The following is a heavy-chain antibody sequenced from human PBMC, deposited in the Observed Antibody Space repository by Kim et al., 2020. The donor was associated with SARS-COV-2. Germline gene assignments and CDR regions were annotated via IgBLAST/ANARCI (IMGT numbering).Heavy chain of an antibody. Sequence: GGSLRLSCAASGFTFSDYYMSWIRQAPGKGLEWVSYISSSSSYTNYADSVKGRFTISRDNAKNSLYLQMNSLRAEDTAVYYCARGRSSSWALFDYWGQGTLVTVSS. CDR3: ARGRSSSWALFDY. CDR1: GFTFSDYY. D-gene: IGHD6-13*01. CDR2: ISSSSSYT. V-gene: IGHV3-11*05. J-gene: IGHJ4*02.